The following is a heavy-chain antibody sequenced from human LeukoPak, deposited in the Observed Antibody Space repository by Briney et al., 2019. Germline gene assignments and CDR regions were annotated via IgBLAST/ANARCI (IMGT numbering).Heavy chain of an antibody. CDR3: ARVAVTGTPLSFDS. CDR2: ISYSGNTNY. D-gene: IGHD6-19*01. Sequence: SETLSLTCTVSGGSISRYYWSWIRQPPGKGLEWIGYISYSGNTNYNYNPSLKSRVTMSVDTSKNQFSLRLYSVTAADTAVYYCARVAVTGTPLSFDSWGQGTLVTVSS. J-gene: IGHJ4*02. CDR1: GGSISRYY. V-gene: IGHV4-59*01.